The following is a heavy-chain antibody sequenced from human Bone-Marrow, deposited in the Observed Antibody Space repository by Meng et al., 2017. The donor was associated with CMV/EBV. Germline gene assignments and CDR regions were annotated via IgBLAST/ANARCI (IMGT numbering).Heavy chain of an antibody. CDR1: GGTFSSYA. CDR2: ISGYNGRV. J-gene: IGHJ6*02. Sequence: ASVKVSCKASGGTFSSYAISWVRQAPGQGLEWMGGISGYNGRVNYVQKLQGRVTMTTDTSTSTAYMELSSLRSEDTAVYYCATDAMVRGVMGYYYGMDVWGQGTTVTVSS. CDR3: ATDAMVRGVMGYYYGMDV. D-gene: IGHD3-10*01. V-gene: IGHV1-18*01.